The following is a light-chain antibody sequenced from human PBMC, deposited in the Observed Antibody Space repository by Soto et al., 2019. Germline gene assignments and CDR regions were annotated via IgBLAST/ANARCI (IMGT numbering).Light chain of an antibody. CDR2: DAS. CDR3: QQRSNWPWT. Sequence: ETVLTQSPATLSLSPGERATLSCRASPSISNSLAWYQQKAGQAPRLLIYDASNRATGIPARFSGSGSGTDFTRTITSLEPEDFAVYYCQQRSNWPWTFGQGTKVESK. V-gene: IGKV3-11*01. J-gene: IGKJ1*01. CDR1: PSISNS.